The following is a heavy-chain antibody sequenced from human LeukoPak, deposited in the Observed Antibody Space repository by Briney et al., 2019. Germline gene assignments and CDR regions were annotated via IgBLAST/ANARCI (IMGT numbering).Heavy chain of an antibody. J-gene: IGHJ4*02. Sequence: SGGSLRLSCAASGFTFSDYYMSWIRQAPGKGLEWVSYISSSGSTIYYADSVKGRFTISRDNAKNSLYLQMNSLRAEDTAVYSCAKDTSRHYFDYWGQGTLVTVSS. D-gene: IGHD3-3*01. V-gene: IGHV3-11*04. CDR1: GFTFSDYY. CDR2: ISSSGSTI. CDR3: AKDTSRHYFDY.